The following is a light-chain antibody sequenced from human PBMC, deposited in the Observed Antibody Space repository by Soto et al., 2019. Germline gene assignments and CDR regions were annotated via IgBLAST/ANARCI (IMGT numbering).Light chain of an antibody. J-gene: IGKJ1*01. CDR1: QSVRSSF. CDR3: QQYDSSLT. Sequence: DIVLTQSPASLSLPPGERATLSCRASQSVRSSFLAWYQQKPGQAPRLLIYCASRRATGIADRFTGSGSGTDFTLTISRLEPEDFAVYYCQQYDSSLTFGLGTKVEIK. CDR2: CAS. V-gene: IGKV3-20*01.